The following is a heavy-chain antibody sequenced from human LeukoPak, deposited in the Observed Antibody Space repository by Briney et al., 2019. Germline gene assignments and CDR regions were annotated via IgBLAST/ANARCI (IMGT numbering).Heavy chain of an antibody. Sequence: GASVKVSCKASGGTFSSYAISWVRQAPGQGLEWMGGIIPIFGTANYAQKFQGRVTITADESTSTAYMGLSSLRSEDTAVYYCARDRSSSWEFDYWGQGTLVTVSS. J-gene: IGHJ4*02. V-gene: IGHV1-69*13. CDR2: IIPIFGTA. CDR1: GGTFSSYA. D-gene: IGHD6-13*01. CDR3: ARDRSSSWEFDY.